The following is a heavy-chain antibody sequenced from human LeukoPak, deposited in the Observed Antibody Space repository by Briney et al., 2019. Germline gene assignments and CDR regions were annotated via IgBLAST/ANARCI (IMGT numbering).Heavy chain of an antibody. J-gene: IGHJ4*02. V-gene: IGHV4-34*01. D-gene: IGHD1-26*01. CDR2: INHRGST. CDR3: ASSVGSTDY. CDR1: GESLSKYY. Sequence: PSENLPLYCAVYGESLSKYYWGGIRQSPGNGLEWIGEINHRGSTNHNASLKSRVTLSVDTSKHQCSLKLTSVSAADAAVDYCASSVGSTDYWGQGTLVTVSS.